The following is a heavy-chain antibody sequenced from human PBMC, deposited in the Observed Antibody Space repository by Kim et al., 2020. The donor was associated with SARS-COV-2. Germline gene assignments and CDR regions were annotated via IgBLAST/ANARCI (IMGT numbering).Heavy chain of an antibody. V-gene: IGHV4-39*01. CDR3: ASTTFLIVATKTYYFDY. J-gene: IGHJ4*02. D-gene: IGHD5-12*01. Sequence: LKSRVTISGDTSKNQFSLKLSSVTAADTAVYYCASTTFLIVATKTYYFDYWGQGTLVTVSS.